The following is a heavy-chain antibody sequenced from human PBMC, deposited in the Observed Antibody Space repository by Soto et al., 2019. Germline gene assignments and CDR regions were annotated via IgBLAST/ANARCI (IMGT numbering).Heavy chain of an antibody. J-gene: IGHJ6*03. D-gene: IGHD3-10*01. CDR3: ARGYYGSGSNYYYYYYMDV. V-gene: IGHV3-7*01. CDR1: GFTFSSYW. CDR2: IKQDGSEK. Sequence: GGSLRLSCAASGFTFSSYWMSWVRQAPGKGLEWVANIKQDGSEKYYVDSVKGRFTISRDNAKNSLYLQMNSLRAEDTAVYYCARGYYGSGSNYYYYYYMDVWGKGTTVTVS.